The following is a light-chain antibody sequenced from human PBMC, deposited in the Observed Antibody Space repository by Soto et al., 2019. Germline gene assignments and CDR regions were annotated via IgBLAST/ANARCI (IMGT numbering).Light chain of an antibody. CDR3: QQYGGSSWT. CDR1: QSVSGSF. Sequence: ELVLTQSPGTLSLSPGEGVTLSCRASQSVSGSFLAWYQQKPGQAPRLLISGASTRATGIPDRFSGSGSGTDFTLTITRLEPEDFAVYYCQQYGGSSWTFGQGTKVEIK. CDR2: GAS. V-gene: IGKV3-20*01. J-gene: IGKJ1*01.